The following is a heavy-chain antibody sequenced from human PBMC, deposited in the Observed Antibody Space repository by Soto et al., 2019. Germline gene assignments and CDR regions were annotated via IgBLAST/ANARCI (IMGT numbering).Heavy chain of an antibody. J-gene: IGHJ4*02. CDR2: INAGNGNT. CDR1: GYTFTSYT. Sequence: ASVKVSCTASGYTFTSYTMHWVRQAPGQRLEWMGWINAGNGNTKYSQKFQGRVTITRDTSASTAYMELSSLRSEDTAVYYCVRGRGDFWGLGTLVTVSS. D-gene: IGHD3-16*01. CDR3: VRGRGDF. V-gene: IGHV1-3*01.